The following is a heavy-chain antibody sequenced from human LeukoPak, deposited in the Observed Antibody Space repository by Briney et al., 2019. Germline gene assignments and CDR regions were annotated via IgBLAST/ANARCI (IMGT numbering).Heavy chain of an antibody. V-gene: IGHV4-59*11. CDR2: IHYDGRT. CDR1: GGSTSGRY. J-gene: IGHJ4*02. Sequence: SETLSLTCTVSGGSTSGRYWTWIRQPRGKGLEWIVYIHYDGRTNYNTSFKSRVIISLDTSNNQFSLNLKSVTAADTAAYYCARLVNYGYSDYWGQGTLVTVSS. CDR3: ARLVNYGYSDY. D-gene: IGHD3-22*01.